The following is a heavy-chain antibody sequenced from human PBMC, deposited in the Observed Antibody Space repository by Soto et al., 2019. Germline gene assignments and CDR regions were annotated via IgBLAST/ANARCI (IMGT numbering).Heavy chain of an antibody. CDR1: GFTFSSYG. D-gene: IGHD6-19*01. V-gene: IGHV3-30*18. Sequence: PGGSLRLSCAASGFTFSSYGMHWVRQAPGKVLKWVAVISYDGSNKYYADSVKGRFTISRDNSKNTLYLQMNSLRAEDTAVYYCAKDLAVAGGYYYYYGMDVWGQGTTVTVSS. J-gene: IGHJ6*02. CDR3: AKDLAVAGGYYYYYGMDV. CDR2: ISYDGSNK.